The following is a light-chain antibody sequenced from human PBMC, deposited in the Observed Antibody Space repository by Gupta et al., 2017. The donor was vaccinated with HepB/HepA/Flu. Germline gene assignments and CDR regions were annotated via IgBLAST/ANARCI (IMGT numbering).Light chain of an antibody. CDR3: AAGDDSRKDVL. V-gene: IGLV1-44*01. CDR2: YDD. CDR1: SSNIGRTN. J-gene: IGLJ2*01. Sequence: QSVLSQPPSASGTPGQRVTISCSGSSSNIGRTNVNWYQQLPGTAPKLLIYYDDQRPSGVPARFSASKSGTSASMVTSGLQVEDEADYFCAAGDDSRKDVLFGGGTKLTVL.